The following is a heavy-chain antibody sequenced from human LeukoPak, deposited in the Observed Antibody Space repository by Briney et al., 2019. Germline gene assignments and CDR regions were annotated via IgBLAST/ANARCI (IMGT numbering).Heavy chain of an antibody. CDR2: IHYSGGT. V-gene: IGHV4-59*08. J-gene: IGHJ4*02. D-gene: IGHD5-12*01. Sequence: SETLSLTCTVSVRSNSRYYWSWLRQPPGRGLEWMGYIHYSGGTNYNSFLKSRINISVESSKNHFSLNLSSVTAEDTAVYYCARHGREWTGYDFDYWGQGTLVTGSS. CDR3: ARHGREWTGYDFDY. CDR1: VRSNSRYY.